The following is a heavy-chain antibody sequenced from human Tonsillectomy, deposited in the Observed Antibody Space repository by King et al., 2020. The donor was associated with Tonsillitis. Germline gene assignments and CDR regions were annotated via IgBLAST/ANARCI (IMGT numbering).Heavy chain of an antibody. CDR1: GFTFSSFG. CDR2: MWSDGENK. CDR3: ARSITGSTRGIDY. V-gene: IGHV3-33*01. D-gene: IGHD1-20*01. J-gene: IGHJ4*02. Sequence: VKLVESGGGVVPPGRSLRLSCASSGFTFSSFGMHWVRQAPGKGLEWVAVMWSDGENKYYADSVKGRLTISRDNSKNTLFLQMNSLRAEDTAVYYCARSITGSTRGIDYWGQGTLVTVSS.